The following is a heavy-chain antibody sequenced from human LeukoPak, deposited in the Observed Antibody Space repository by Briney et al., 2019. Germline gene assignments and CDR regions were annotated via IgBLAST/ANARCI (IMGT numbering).Heavy chain of an antibody. V-gene: IGHV3-23*01. CDR2: ISNSDSNT. J-gene: IGHJ3*02. CDR1: GFTFSSYA. D-gene: IGHD3-16*01. CDR3: AKDLSSWGPSSDAFDI. Sequence: GGSLRLSCAASGFTFSSYAMSWVRQAPGKGLEWVSTISNSDSNTYYTDSVKGRFTISRDNSKNTLYLQMNSLRAEDTAVYYCAKDLSSWGPSSDAFDIWGHGTMVTVSS.